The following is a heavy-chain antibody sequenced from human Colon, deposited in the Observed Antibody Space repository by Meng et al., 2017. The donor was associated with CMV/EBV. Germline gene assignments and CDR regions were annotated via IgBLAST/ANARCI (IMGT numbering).Heavy chain of an antibody. J-gene: IGHJ4*02. V-gene: IGHV4-30-4*08. Sequence: SETLSLTCIVSGVSISSGDDYWSWIRQPPGKGLEWIGFIHHSGRNYYRPSLKSRIIMSVDTSKNEFSLKLSSVTAADTAVYFCAREAGGIDYWGQGTLVTVSS. D-gene: IGHD3-10*01. CDR3: AREAGGIDY. CDR1: GVSISSGDDY. CDR2: IHHSGRN.